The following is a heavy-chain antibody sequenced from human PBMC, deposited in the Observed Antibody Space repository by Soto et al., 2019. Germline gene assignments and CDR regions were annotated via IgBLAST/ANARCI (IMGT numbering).Heavy chain of an antibody. D-gene: IGHD6-19*01. V-gene: IGHV3-23*01. J-gene: IGHJ6*02. CDR3: AKDLAVAGNKGGWYYYYGMDV. CDR1: GFTFSSYA. Sequence: PGGSLRLSCAGSGFTFSSYAMSWVRQAPGKGLEWVSAISGSGGSTYYADSVKGRFTISRDNSKNTLYLQMNSLRAEDTAVYYCAKDLAVAGNKGGWYYYYGMDVWGQGTTVTVSS. CDR2: ISGSGGST.